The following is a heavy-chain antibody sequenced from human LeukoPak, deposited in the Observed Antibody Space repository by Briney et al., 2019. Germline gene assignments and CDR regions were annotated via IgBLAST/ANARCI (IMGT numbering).Heavy chain of an antibody. V-gene: IGHV3-74*01. Sequence: GGSLRLSCAASGFTFSSYWMNWVRQAPGKGLVWVSRIASDGSSTTYADSVKGRFSISRDNSKNTLYLQMNSLRAEDTAVYYCAKGLYSSGYYYVPLGYWGQGTLVTVPS. CDR3: AKGLYSSGYYYVPLGY. D-gene: IGHD3-22*01. CDR1: GFTFSSYW. J-gene: IGHJ4*02. CDR2: IASDGSST.